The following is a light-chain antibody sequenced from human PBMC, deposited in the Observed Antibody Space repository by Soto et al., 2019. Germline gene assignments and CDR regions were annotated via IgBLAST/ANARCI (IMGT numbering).Light chain of an antibody. Sequence: EIVMTQSPATLSVSPGERATLSCRASQSVSSNLAWYQQKPGQAPMLLIYGASTRATGIPARFSGSGSGTEVTLTISSLQAEDFADYYCQQYNNWPLTFGGGTKVEIK. V-gene: IGKV3-15*01. CDR1: QSVSSN. CDR3: QQYNNWPLT. CDR2: GAS. J-gene: IGKJ4*01.